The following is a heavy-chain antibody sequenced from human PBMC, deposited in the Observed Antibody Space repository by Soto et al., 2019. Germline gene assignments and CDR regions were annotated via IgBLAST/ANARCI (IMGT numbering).Heavy chain of an antibody. CDR2: ISSSSSTI. CDR3: ARSYGDYVNYYYYGMDV. Sequence: EVQLVESGGGLVQPGGSLRLSCAASGFTFSSYSMNWVRHAPGKGLELVSYISSSSSTIYYADSVKGRFTISRDNAKNSLYLQMNSLRYEDTAVYYCARSYGDYVNYYYYGMDVWGQGTTVTVSS. V-gene: IGHV3-48*02. CDR1: GFTFSSYS. D-gene: IGHD4-17*01. J-gene: IGHJ6*02.